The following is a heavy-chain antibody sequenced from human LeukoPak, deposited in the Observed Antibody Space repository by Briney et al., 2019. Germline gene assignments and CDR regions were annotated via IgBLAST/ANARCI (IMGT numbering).Heavy chain of an antibody. J-gene: IGHJ4*02. CDR2: ISSSSSYI. D-gene: IGHD2-2*02. CDR3: AKAESVVPAAIFDY. CDR1: GFTFSSYS. Sequence: PGGSLRLSCAASGFTFSSYSMNWVRQAPGKGLEWVSSISSSSSYIYYADSVKGRFTISRDNSKNTLYLQMNSLRAEDTAVYYCAKAESVVPAAIFDYWGQGTLVTVSS. V-gene: IGHV3-21*04.